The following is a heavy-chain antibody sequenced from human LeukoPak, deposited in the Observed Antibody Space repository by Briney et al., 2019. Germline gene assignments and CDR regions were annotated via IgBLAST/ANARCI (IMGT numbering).Heavy chain of an antibody. CDR1: GYTFTSYY. Sequence: ASVKVSCKASGYTFTSYYMHWVRQAPGQGLEWMGIINPSGGSTSYAQKFQGRVTMTRDTSTSTVYMELSSLRSEDTAVYYCARVESPTYYYDSSASIDIWGQGTMVTVSS. V-gene: IGHV1-46*01. CDR2: INPSGGST. J-gene: IGHJ3*02. D-gene: IGHD3-22*01. CDR3: ARVESPTYYYDSSASIDI.